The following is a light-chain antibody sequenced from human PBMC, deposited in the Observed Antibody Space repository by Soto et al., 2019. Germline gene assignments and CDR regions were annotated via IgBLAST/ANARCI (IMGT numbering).Light chain of an antibody. V-gene: IGLV2-14*01. Sequence: QSALTQPASVSGAPGQSITISCTGTRSDVGGYNSVCWHQQHPGKAPKLIIYEDSNRPSGISDRFSASKSGNTASLTISGLQADDEADYYCSSFTTTNTWVFGGGTKLTVL. CDR1: RSDVGGYNS. CDR2: EDS. J-gene: IGLJ3*02. CDR3: SSFTTTNTWV.